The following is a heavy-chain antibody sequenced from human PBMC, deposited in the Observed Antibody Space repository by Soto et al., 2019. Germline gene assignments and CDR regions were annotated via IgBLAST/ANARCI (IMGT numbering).Heavy chain of an antibody. V-gene: IGHV1-24*01. CDR1: GYTLTELS. Sequence: ASVKVSCKVSGYTLTELSMHWVRQAPGKGLEWMGGFDPEDGETIYAQKFQGRVTMTRNTSISTAYMELSSLRSEDTAVYYCARARERRIWFDPWGQGTLVTVSS. CDR3: ARARERRIWFDP. J-gene: IGHJ5*02. CDR2: FDPEDGET. D-gene: IGHD1-26*01.